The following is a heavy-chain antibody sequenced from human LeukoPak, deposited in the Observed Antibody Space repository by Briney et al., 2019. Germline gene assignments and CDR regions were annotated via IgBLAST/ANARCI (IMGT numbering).Heavy chain of an antibody. CDR1: GFTVSNNY. J-gene: IGHJ4*02. V-gene: IGHV3-53*01. CDR2: IYIGSST. CDR3: ARRPPTNWGLDY. D-gene: IGHD7-27*01. Sequence: GVSLRLSRAASGFTVSNNYMSWVREAPGKGLEWVSVIYIGSSTYYADTVKGRFTISRDKSKNTLYLQMNSLRAEDTAVYYCARRPPTNWGLDYWGQGTLVTVSS.